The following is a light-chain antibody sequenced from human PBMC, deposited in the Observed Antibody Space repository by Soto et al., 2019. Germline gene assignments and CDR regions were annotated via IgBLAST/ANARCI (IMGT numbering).Light chain of an antibody. CDR3: MQGLRPMYT. Sequence: IAPTQSPLTLTVTPGEPASISFRSTQTLLHSNGSTYLDRNLQTPGKSPQLLIYLGSSRASGVPDRFSGSGSGTDFTLKISRVEAEDVGIFYCMQGLRPMYTFGQGTKVDIK. J-gene: IGKJ2*01. V-gene: IGKV2-28*01. CDR1: QTLLHSNGSTY. CDR2: LGS.